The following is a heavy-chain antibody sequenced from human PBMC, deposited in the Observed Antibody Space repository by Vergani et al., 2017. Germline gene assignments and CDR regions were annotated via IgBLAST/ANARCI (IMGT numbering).Heavy chain of an antibody. V-gene: IGHV3-30*02. CDR2: IGNDGINT. CDR3: AKYLRDSSDGLPDA. CDR1: GFTFSSFG. J-gene: IGHJ5*02. D-gene: IGHD2-21*02. Sequence: QVQLVESAGGVVQPGASLRLSCAASGFTFSSFGMHWIRQAPGKGLEWLEYIGNDGINTRYRDAVKGRFTVSRDISKDILYLQMDSLRSEDTELYYCAKYLRDSSDGLPDAWGQGTLVTVSS.